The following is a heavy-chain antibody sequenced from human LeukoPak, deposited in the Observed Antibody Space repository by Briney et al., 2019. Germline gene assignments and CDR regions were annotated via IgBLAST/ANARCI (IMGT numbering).Heavy chain of an antibody. D-gene: IGHD3-22*01. J-gene: IGHJ4*02. Sequence: GGSLRLSCAASGFTFSSYGMSRVRQAPGKGLEWVSAISGSGGSTYYADSVKGRFTISRDNSKNTLYLQMNSLRAEDTAVYYCAKPEREYYYDSSGYYLGDFFDYWGQGTLVTVSS. CDR3: AKPEREYYYDSSGYYLGDFFDY. V-gene: IGHV3-23*01. CDR1: GFTFSSYG. CDR2: ISGSGGST.